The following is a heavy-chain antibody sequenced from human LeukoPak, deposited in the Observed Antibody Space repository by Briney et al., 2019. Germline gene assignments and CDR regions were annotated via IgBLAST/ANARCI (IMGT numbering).Heavy chain of an antibody. D-gene: IGHD3-22*01. CDR1: GGSFSSYY. CDR2: IYYSGST. Sequence: PSETLSLTCAVYGGSFSSYYWSWIRQPPGKGLEWIGYIYYSGSTNYNPSLKSRVTISVDTSKNQFSLKLSSVTAADTAVYYCARWVYYYDSSGYYYYYGMDVWGQGTTVTVSS. J-gene: IGHJ6*02. V-gene: IGHV4-59*01. CDR3: ARWVYYYDSSGYYYYYGMDV.